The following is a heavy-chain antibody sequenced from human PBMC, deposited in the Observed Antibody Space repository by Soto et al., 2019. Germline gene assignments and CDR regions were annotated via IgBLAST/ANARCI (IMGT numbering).Heavy chain of an antibody. D-gene: IGHD3-10*01. CDR1: GDTFKNCV. J-gene: IGHJ6*02. Sequence: QVQVVQSGDEVRMPGSSVKVSCKASGDTFKNCVISWVRQAPGQGLEWMGGIIPLFGTTDFAQRFQGRLTITTDESTTTAYMELSRLRSEDTATYYCAAELGFGKLSVVWGQGTTVIVSS. V-gene: IGHV1-69*01. CDR2: IIPLFGTT. CDR3: AAELGFGKLSVV.